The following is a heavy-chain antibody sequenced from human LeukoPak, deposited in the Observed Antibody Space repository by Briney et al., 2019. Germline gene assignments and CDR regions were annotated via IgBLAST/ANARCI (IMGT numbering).Heavy chain of an antibody. CDR1: GGSISSYY. CDR2: IYHSGST. D-gene: IGHD3-10*01. Sequence: SETLSLTCTVSGGSISSYYWSWIRQPPGKGLEWIGYIYHSGSTYYNPSLKSRVTISVDRSKNQFSLKLSSVTAADTAVYYCARVNEYGSGSYYVIDYWGQGTLVTVSS. CDR3: ARVNEYGSGSYYVIDY. J-gene: IGHJ4*02. V-gene: IGHV4-59*12.